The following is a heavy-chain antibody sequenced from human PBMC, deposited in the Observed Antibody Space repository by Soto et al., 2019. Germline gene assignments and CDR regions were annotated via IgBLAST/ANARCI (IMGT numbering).Heavy chain of an antibody. J-gene: IGHJ4*02. CDR2: MNPNRGNT. CDR3: ARGHRGRFLEWLLYRYYFDY. Sequence: QVQLVQSGAEVQKPGASVKVSCKASGYTFTSYDINWVRQATGQGLEWMGWMNPNRGNTGYAQKFQGRVTMTRNTSISTAYMELSSLRSEDTAVYYCARGHRGRFLEWLLYRYYFDYWGQGTLVTVSS. CDR1: GYTFTSYD. D-gene: IGHD3-3*01. V-gene: IGHV1-8*01.